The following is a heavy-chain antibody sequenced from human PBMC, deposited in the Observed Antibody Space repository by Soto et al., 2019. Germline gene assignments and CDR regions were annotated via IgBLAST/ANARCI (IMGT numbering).Heavy chain of an antibody. J-gene: IGHJ5*02. CDR2: ISENGDST. D-gene: IGHD1-1*01. Sequence: EVQLLESGGGLIQPGGSLKISCAASGFIFSDHAMSWVRQAPGKGLEWVSAISENGDSTYYADSVKGRFIISRDNSKNTLLLQMNSLGAEDTAKYYCAKEERGQFNSFDPWGQGTLVTVSS. V-gene: IGHV3-23*01. CDR1: GFIFSDHA. CDR3: AKEERGQFNSFDP.